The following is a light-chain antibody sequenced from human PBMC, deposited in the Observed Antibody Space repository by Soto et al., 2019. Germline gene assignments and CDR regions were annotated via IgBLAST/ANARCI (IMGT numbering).Light chain of an antibody. CDR1: QSVDKF. V-gene: IGKV3-11*01. CDR2: DSS. J-gene: IGKJ5*01. CDR3: QQRKHWPPIT. Sequence: LTQSPDTLSLSPLETATLSCMPSQSVDKFLAWYQQRPGQPPRLLIFDSSNRATGVPVRFSGSGSGTVFTLTIGSLEPEDSAVYYCQQRKHWPPITFGQGTRLEIK.